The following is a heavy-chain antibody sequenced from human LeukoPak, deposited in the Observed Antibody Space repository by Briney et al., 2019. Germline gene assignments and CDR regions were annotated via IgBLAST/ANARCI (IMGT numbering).Heavy chain of an antibody. Sequence: PSETLSLTCAVYGGSFSGYYWSWIRQPPGRGLEWIGEINHSGSTNYNPSLKSRVTISVDTSKNQFSLKLSSVTAAETAVYYCARGYSSGWSYYYYMDVWGKGTTVTVSS. CDR3: ARGYSSGWSYYYYMDV. V-gene: IGHV4-34*01. CDR2: INHSGST. CDR1: GGSFSGYY. J-gene: IGHJ6*03. D-gene: IGHD6-19*01.